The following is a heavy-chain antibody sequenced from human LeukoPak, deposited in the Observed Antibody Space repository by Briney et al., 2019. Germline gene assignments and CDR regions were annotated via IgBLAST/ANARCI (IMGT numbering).Heavy chain of an antibody. CDR3: ARVSMVQGVIIGYYYYMDV. D-gene: IGHD3-10*01. CDR1: GGSVSSGSYY. Sequence: SETLSLTCTVSGGSVSSGSYYWSWIRQPPGKGLEWMGYIYYSGSTNYNPSLKSRVTISVDTSKNQFSLKLSSVTAADTAVYYCARVSMVQGVIIGYYYYMDVWGKGTTVTVSS. V-gene: IGHV4-61*01. J-gene: IGHJ6*03. CDR2: IYYSGST.